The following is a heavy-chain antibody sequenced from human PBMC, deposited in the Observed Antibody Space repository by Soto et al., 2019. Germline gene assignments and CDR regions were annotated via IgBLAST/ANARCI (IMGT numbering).Heavy chain of an antibody. CDR3: ARTGLSDDLLPAWFFDI. CDR2: VYNRLTT. J-gene: IGHJ2*01. D-gene: IGHD3-22*01. V-gene: IGHV4-61*01. CDR1: GGSVSSVSYF. Sequence: QVQLHQSGAGLVKPSETLSLTCAVSGGSVSSVSYFWTWIRQPPGGGLEGIGYVYNRLTTKYNTSREGRASLSADTSKHQISLTLMSMTAADTAVYYCARTGLSDDLLPAWFFDIWGSGTLVTVSS.